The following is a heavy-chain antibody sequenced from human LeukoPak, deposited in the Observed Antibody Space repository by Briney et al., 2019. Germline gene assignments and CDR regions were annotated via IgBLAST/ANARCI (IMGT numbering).Heavy chain of an antibody. CDR2: IHYSGST. CDR3: ARHPMDPVVGVADPKRNWFDP. D-gene: IGHD2-15*01. Sequence: PSETLSLTCTVSGGSISSRTYYWGWIRQPPGKGLEWIGSIHYSGSTYYNPSLKSRVTISVDTSRNQFSLRLSSVSAADTAVFYCARHPMDPVVGVADPKRNWFDPWGQGTLVTVPS. CDR1: GGSISSRTYY. J-gene: IGHJ5*02. V-gene: IGHV4-39*01.